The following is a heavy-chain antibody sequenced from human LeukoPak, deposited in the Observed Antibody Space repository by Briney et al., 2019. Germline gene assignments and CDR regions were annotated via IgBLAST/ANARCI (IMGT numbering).Heavy chain of an antibody. D-gene: IGHD5-12*01. CDR2: INPTGGST. CDR1: GYTFTSYY. V-gene: IGHV1-2*06. CDR3: ARDRRYSGYDYPTYYFDY. Sequence: ASVKVSCKASGYTFTSYYMHWVRQAPGQGLEWMGLINPTGGSTGYAQKFQGRVTMTRDTSISTAYMELSRLRSDDTAVYYCARDRRYSGYDYPTYYFDYWGQGTLVTVSS. J-gene: IGHJ4*02.